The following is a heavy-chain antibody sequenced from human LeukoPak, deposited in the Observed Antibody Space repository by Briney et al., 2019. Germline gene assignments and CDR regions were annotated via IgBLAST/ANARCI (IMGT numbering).Heavy chain of an antibody. CDR1: GGTFSSYA. J-gene: IGHJ6*02. CDR3: ARGYSYGFGEVWHYYYYYGMDV. CDR2: IIPIFGTA. Sequence: ASVKVSCKASGGTFSSYAISWVRQAPGQGLEWMGGIIPIFGTANYAQKFQGRVTITADESTSTAYMELSSLRSEDTAVYYCARGYSYGFGEVWHYYYYYGMDVWGQGTTVTVSS. V-gene: IGHV1-69*01. D-gene: IGHD5-18*01.